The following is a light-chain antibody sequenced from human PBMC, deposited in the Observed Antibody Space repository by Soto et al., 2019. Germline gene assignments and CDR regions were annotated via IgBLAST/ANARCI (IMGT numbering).Light chain of an antibody. J-gene: IGKJ1*01. CDR2: GAS. Sequence: EIVLTQSPGTLSLSPGERATLSCRASQTISNTFLAWYQQRPGQAPRLLIYGASGRAAGIPDRFSGSGSGTDFTLSISRLEPEDFAVYYCQQYYNWPRTFGQGTKVEI. CDR3: QQYYNWPRT. V-gene: IGKV3-20*01. CDR1: QTISNTF.